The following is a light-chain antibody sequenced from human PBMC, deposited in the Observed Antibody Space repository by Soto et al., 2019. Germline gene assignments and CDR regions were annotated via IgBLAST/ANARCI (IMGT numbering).Light chain of an antibody. CDR1: QSVSSSY. CDR3: QQYGSSPLFT. V-gene: IGKV3-20*01. Sequence: EIGLTQSPGTLSLSPGERATLSCRASQSVSSSYLAWYQQKPGQAPRLLIYGASSRATGIPERFNGSGSGTDFTLTISRLEPEDFAVYYCQQYGSSPLFTFGPGTKVDIK. J-gene: IGKJ3*01. CDR2: GAS.